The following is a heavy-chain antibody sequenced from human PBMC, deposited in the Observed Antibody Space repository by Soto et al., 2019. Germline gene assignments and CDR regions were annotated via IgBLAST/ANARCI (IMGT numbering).Heavy chain of an antibody. CDR3: AREHYQFDY. J-gene: IGHJ4*02. V-gene: IGHV4-30-4*08. CDR1: GGSIGSGAYY. Sequence: SETLSLTCTVSGGSIGSGAYYWSWIRQPPGKGLEWIGYTYYSVSTYYNPSLKSRVTISLDTSKNQFSLKLSSVTAADTAVYYCAREHYQFDYWGQGTLVTVSS. D-gene: IGHD1-1*01. CDR2: TYYSVST.